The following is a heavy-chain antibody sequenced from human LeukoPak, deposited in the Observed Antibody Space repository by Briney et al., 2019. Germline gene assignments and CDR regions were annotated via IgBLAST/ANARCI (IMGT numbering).Heavy chain of an antibody. V-gene: IGHV3-7*01. D-gene: IGHD4-11*01. CDR3: SGRDSRRSPLAY. CDR1: GFPFSSFW. Sequence: PGGSLRLSCAASGFPFSSFWMNWVRQTPGRGLEWLANIRPDGSEQYYVDSVRGRFTISRDNAKNSVYLDMNNLRVDDTGVHYCSGRDSRRSPLAYWGQGTLVSVSS. CDR2: IRPDGSEQ. J-gene: IGHJ4*02.